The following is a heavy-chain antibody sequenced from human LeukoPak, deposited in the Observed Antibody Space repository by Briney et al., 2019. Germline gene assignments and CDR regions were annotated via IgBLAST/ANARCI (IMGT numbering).Heavy chain of an antibody. CDR3: ARIFTVDTAMVRPDAFDI. D-gene: IGHD5-18*01. Sequence: ASVKVSCKASGYTFTSYGISWVRQAPGQGLEWMGWISAYNGNTNYAQKLQGRVTMTTDTSTSTAYMELSSLRSEDTAVYYCARIFTVDTAMVRPDAFDIWGQGTMVTVSS. V-gene: IGHV1-18*01. CDR1: GYTFTSYG. CDR2: ISAYNGNT. J-gene: IGHJ3*02.